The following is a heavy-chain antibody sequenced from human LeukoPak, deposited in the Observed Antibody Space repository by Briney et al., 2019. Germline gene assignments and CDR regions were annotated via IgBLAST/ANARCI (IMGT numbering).Heavy chain of an antibody. J-gene: IGHJ5*02. CDR2: IYPGDSDT. CDR3: ARRGIAAGNWFDP. V-gene: IGHV5-51*01. Sequence: GESLKISCKGSGSSFTSYWIGWVRQMPGEGLEWMGIIYPGDSDTRYSPSFQGQVTISADKSISTAYLQWSSLKASDTAMYYCARRGIAAGNWFDPWGQGTLVTVSS. CDR1: GSSFTSYW. D-gene: IGHD6-13*01.